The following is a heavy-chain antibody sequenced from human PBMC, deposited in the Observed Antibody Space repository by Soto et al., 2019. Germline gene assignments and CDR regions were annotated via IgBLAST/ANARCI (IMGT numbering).Heavy chain of an antibody. J-gene: IGHJ4*02. Sequence: ASVKVSCKASGYTFTNYAMHWVRQAPGQRLEWMGWINGGNGKTKYSQNFQGRVTITWDTPASTAQMELTSLRSEDTAVYYCARSSLLTYFDYWGQGTLVTV. CDR1: GYTFTNYA. CDR2: INGGNGKT. D-gene: IGHD2-15*01. CDR3: ARSSLLTYFDY. V-gene: IGHV1-3*01.